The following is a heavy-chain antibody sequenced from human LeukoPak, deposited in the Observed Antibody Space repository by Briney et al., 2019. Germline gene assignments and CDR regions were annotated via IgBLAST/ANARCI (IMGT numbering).Heavy chain of an antibody. CDR1: GFTFSSSA. D-gene: IGHD1-7*01. CDR3: AKEGGTGTRFDY. CDR2: ISGSGTGT. J-gene: IGHJ4*02. V-gene: IGHV3-23*01. Sequence: GGSLRLSCAASGFTFSSSAMSWVRQAPGKGLYWVSAISGSGTGTYYADSVKGRFTSSRDNSKNTLYLQMNSLRAEDTAVYYCAKEGGTGTRFDYWGQGTLVTVSS.